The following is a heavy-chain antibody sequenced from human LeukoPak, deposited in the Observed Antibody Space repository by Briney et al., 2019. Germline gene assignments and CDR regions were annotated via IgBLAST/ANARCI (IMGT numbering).Heavy chain of an antibody. CDR3: ASGNKYFDY. CDR1: GGSISSYY. V-gene: IGHV4-59*08. D-gene: IGHD1/OR15-1a*01. Sequence: KSSETLSLTCTVSGGSISSYYWSWIRQPPGKELEWIGHIYYIGSTNYNPSLKSRVTISVDTSRNQFSLKLSSVTAADTAVYYCASGNKYFDYWGLGTLVTVSS. J-gene: IGHJ4*02. CDR2: IYYIGST.